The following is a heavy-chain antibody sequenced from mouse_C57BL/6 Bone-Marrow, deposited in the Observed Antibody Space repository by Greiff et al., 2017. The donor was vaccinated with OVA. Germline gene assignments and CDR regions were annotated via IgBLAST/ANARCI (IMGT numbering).Heavy chain of an antibody. CDR3: ARHNAMDY. J-gene: IGHJ4*01. CDR1: GYTFTDYY. V-gene: IGHV1-76*01. Sequence: VMLVESGAELVRPGASVKLSCKASGYTFTDYYINWVKQRPGQGLEWIARIYPGSGNTYYNEKFKGKATLTAEKSSSTAYMQLSSLTSEDSAVYFCARHNAMDYWGQGTSVTVSS. CDR2: IYPGSGNT.